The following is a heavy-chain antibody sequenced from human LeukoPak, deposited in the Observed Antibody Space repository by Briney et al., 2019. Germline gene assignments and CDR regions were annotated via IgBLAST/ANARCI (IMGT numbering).Heavy chain of an antibody. CDR1: GYTFTSYG. J-gene: IGHJ4*02. CDR3: VRDEGSSSQPFDY. V-gene: IGHV1-18*01. D-gene: IGHD6-6*01. CDR2: ISAYNGNT. Sequence: ASVKVSCKASGYTFTSYGISWVRQAPGQGLEWMGWISAYNGNTNYIQKLQGRVTMTTDTSTSTAYVELRSLRSDDTAVYYCVRDEGSSSQPFDYWGQGTLVTVSS.